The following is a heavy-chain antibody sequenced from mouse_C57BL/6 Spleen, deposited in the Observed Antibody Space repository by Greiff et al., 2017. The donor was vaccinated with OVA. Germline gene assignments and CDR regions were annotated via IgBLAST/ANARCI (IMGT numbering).Heavy chain of an antibody. J-gene: IGHJ2*01. CDR3: TGGDGSSYY. CDR1: GFTFSNYW. D-gene: IGHD1-1*01. Sequence: EVKLMESGGGLVQPGGSMKLSCVASGFTFSNYWMNWVRQSPEKGLEWVAQIRLKSDNYATHYAESVKGRFTISRDDSKSSVYLQMNNLRAEDTGIYYCTGGDGSSYYWGQGTTLTVSS. V-gene: IGHV6-3*01. CDR2: IRLKSDNYAT.